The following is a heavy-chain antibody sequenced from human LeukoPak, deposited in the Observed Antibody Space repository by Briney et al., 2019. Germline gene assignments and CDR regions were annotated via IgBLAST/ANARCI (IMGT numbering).Heavy chain of an antibody. J-gene: IGHJ6*02. D-gene: IGHD3-22*01. Sequence: GSLRLSCAASGFTVSSNYMSWVRQAPGKGLEWVSVIYSGGSTYYADSVKGRFTISRHNSKNTLYLQMNSLRAEDTAVYYCARESSGSPGYYYYGMDVWGQGTTVTVSS. CDR2: IYSGGST. CDR1: GFTVSSNY. CDR3: ARESSGSPGYYYYGMDV. V-gene: IGHV3-53*04.